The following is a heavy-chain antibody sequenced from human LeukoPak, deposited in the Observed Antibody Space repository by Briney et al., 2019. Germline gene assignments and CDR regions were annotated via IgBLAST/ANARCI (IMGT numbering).Heavy chain of an antibody. J-gene: IGHJ4*02. D-gene: IGHD6-25*01. Sequence: SETLSLTCAVYGGSFSGYYWSWIRQPPGKGLEWIGEINHSGSTNHNPSLKSRVTISVDTSKNQFSLKLSSVTAADTAVYYCARAAASLIDYWGQGTLVTVSS. CDR1: GGSFSGYY. CDR3: ARAAASLIDY. CDR2: INHSGST. V-gene: IGHV4-34*01.